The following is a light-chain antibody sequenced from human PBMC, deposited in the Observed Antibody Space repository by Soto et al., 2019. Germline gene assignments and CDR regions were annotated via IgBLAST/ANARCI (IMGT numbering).Light chain of an antibody. V-gene: IGKV1-8*01. Sequence: AIRMTQSLSSLSASTGDRVTITYRASQGISSYLAWYQQKPGKAPKLLIYAASTLQSGVPSRFSGSGSGTDFTLTISCLQSEDFATYYCQQYYSYRPITFGQGTRLEIK. J-gene: IGKJ5*01. CDR1: QGISSY. CDR3: QQYYSYRPIT. CDR2: AAS.